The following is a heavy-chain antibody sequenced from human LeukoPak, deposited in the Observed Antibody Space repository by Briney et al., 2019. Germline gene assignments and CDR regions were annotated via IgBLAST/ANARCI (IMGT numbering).Heavy chain of an antibody. V-gene: IGHV3-53*01. D-gene: IGHD1-26*01. J-gene: IGHJ3*02. CDR1: GFTIRTNY. CDR2: IYSGGNT. Sequence: GGSLTLSCAASGFTIRTNYMSWVRQAPGKGLEWVSVIYSGGNTYYADSVKGRFTFSKDNSKSTLYLQMTNLRVEDTAVYYCARGVGQDAFDIWGQGTMVTVSS. CDR3: ARGVGQDAFDI.